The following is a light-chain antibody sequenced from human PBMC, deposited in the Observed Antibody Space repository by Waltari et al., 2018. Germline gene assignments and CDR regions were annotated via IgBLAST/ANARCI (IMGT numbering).Light chain of an antibody. V-gene: IGLV2-11*01. J-gene: IGLJ2*01. CDR3: CSYAANYTV. CDR1: SSAFYSYTY. Sequence: QSALTQPRSVSGSPGQSVTISCTGTSSAFYSYTYVSWYQQPPGKAPKLLIYDVNKRPSGVPDRFSGSTSGNTASLTISGLRAEDEADYHCCSYAANYTVFGGGTKLTVL. CDR2: DVN.